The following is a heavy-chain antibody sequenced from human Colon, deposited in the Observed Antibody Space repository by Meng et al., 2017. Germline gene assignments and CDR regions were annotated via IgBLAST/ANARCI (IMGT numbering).Heavy chain of an antibody. CDR2: IHYSGST. J-gene: IGHJ4*02. V-gene: IGHV4-61*01. CDR1: GVSVSGGTYY. CDR3: ARGQDSAKVGY. Sequence: SETLSLTCSVSGVSVSGGTYYWSWIRQPPGKGLEWIGHIHYSGSTNYNPSLKSRATFSVDTSKNLFSLEVNSVTAADTAVYYCARGQDSAKVGYWGKGTLVTVSS. D-gene: IGHD5-18*01.